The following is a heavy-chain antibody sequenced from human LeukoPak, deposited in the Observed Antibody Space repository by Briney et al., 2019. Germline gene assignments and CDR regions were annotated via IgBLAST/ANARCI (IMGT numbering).Heavy chain of an antibody. CDR3: TRNYDILTGYYRRSDAFDI. CDR1: GFTISNAW. CDR2: IKSKTDDDTK. J-gene: IGHJ3*02. V-gene: IGHV3-15*01. D-gene: IGHD3-9*01. Sequence: GESLTLPCAVSGFTISNAWMSWVRQPPGKGLEWVGCIKSKTDDDTKHYAPPVKGRFTNARDDSKNTLYLQMNSLKTEDTAVYYCTRNYDILTGYYRRSDAFDIWGQGTMVTVSS.